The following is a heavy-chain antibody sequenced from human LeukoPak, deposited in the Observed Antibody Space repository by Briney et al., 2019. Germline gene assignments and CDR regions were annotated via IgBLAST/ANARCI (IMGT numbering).Heavy chain of an antibody. CDR3: ARDLRPRGYYYYMDV. J-gene: IGHJ6*03. Sequence: ASVKVSCKSSGYTFTGYYMHWVRQAPGQGLEWMGRINPNSGGTNYAQKFQGRVTMTRDTSISTAYMELSRLRSDDTAVYYCARDLRPRGYYYYMDVWGKGTTVTVSS. D-gene: IGHD6-6*01. CDR2: INPNSGGT. CDR1: GYTFTGYY. V-gene: IGHV1-2*06.